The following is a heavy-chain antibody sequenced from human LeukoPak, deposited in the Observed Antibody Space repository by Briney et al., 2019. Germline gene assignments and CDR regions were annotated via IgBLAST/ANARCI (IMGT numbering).Heavy chain of an antibody. D-gene: IGHD6-13*01. CDR2: INPNSGGT. CDR3: GRTSSWLVHFDY. J-gene: IGHJ4*02. Sequence: ASVKVSGKASEYTVTCYYMHWVRQAPGQGLEWMGWINPNSGGTNYAQKFKGRVTMTRDTSISTAYMELSRLRSDDTAVYYCGRTSSWLVHFDYWGQGTLVTVSS. V-gene: IGHV1-2*02. CDR1: EYTVTCYY.